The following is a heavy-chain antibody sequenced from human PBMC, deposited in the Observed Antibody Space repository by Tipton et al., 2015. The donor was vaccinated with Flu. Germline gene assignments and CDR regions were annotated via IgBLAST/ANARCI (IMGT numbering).Heavy chain of an antibody. V-gene: IGHV3-53*01. D-gene: IGHD3-22*01. CDR1: GFSVRIHY. CDR3: ASFLSGYPY. J-gene: IGHJ4*02. Sequence: QLVQSGGGLMQPGGSLRLSCVASGFSVRIHYMSWVRQAPGKGLEWLSVIYTFGSTDYADSVKGRLTVSRDGSKNTLYLQMNNLRAEDTAVYFCASFLSGYPYWGQGTLVTVSS. CDR2: IYTFGST.